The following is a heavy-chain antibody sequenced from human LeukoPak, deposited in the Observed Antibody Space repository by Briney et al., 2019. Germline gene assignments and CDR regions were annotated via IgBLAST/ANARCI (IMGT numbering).Heavy chain of an antibody. J-gene: IGHJ4*02. CDR1: GGSISSSSYY. V-gene: IGHV4-61*01. Sequence: SETLSLTCTVSGGSISSSSYYWSWIRQPPGKGLEWIGYIYYSGSTNYNPSLKSRVTISVDTSKNQFSLKLSSVTAADTAVYYCAREGGDTAWIDYWGQGTLVTVSS. D-gene: IGHD5-18*01. CDR2: IYYSGST. CDR3: AREGGDTAWIDY.